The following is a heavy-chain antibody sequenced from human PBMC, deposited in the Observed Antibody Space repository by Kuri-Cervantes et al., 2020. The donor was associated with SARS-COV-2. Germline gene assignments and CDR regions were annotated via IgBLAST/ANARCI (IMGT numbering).Heavy chain of an antibody. CDR3: ARSKLPHEWNYVNASDI. CDR1: EYSFTDYA. Sequence: ASVKVSCKASEYSFTDYAIQWVRQAPGQRLEWMAWINAGNGDTKYSQNFQGRVTITRDTSATTAYLELSSLRSEDTAVYYCARSKLPHEWNYVNASDIWGQGTMVTVSS. V-gene: IGHV1-3*01. CDR2: INAGNGDT. J-gene: IGHJ3*02. D-gene: IGHD1-7*01.